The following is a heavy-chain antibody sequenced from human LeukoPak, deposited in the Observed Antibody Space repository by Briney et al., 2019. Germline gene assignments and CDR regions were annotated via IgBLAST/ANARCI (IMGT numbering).Heavy chain of an antibody. Sequence: PGGSLRLSCAASGFTLIRHEMNWIRQAPGKGLEWLSYISSGGDSIYYADSVKGRFTISRDNAKNSVSLQMNSLRAEDTAVYYCASGSYGSGFYYFYYMDVWGKGTTVTVSS. V-gene: IGHV3-48*03. J-gene: IGHJ6*03. CDR3: ASGSYGSGFYYFYYMDV. CDR1: GFTLIRHE. D-gene: IGHD3-10*01. CDR2: ISSGGDSI.